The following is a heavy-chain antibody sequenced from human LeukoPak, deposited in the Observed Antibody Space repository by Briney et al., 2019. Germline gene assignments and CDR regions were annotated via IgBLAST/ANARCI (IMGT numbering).Heavy chain of an antibody. V-gene: IGHV3-30*18. CDR1: GFTFSSYG. J-gene: IGHJ4*02. D-gene: IGHD5-12*01. CDR3: AKSSGGYSGYGDY. Sequence: PGGSLRLSCAASGFTFSSYGMHWVRQAPGKGLEWVAVISYDGSNKYYADSVKGRFTISRDNSKNTLYLQMNSLRAEDTAVYYCAKSSGGYSGYGDYWGQGTLVTVSS. CDR2: ISYDGSNK.